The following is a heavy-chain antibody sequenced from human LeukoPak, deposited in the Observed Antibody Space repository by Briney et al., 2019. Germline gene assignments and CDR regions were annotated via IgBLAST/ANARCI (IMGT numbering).Heavy chain of an antibody. CDR2: IYYSGST. D-gene: IGHD2-2*02. Sequence: PSQTLSLTCTVSGGSISSGDYYWSWIRQPPGKGLEWIGYIYYSGSTSYDPSLKSRVTMSVDTSKNQFSLKLRSVTAADTAIYYCARLYCSSTSCYTWFDFWGQGTLVTVSS. CDR3: ARLYCSSTSCYTWFDF. J-gene: IGHJ4*02. V-gene: IGHV4-30-4*01. CDR1: GGSISSGDYY.